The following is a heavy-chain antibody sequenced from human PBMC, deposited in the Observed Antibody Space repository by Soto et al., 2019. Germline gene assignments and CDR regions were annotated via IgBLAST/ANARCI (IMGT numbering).Heavy chain of an antibody. J-gene: IGHJ6*02. V-gene: IGHV1-2*04. CDR3: ARDNCSGGSCYYGMDV. Sequence: ASVKVSCKASGYTFTGYYMHWVRQAPGQGHEWKGWINPNSGGTNYAQKFQGWVTMTRDTSISTAYMELSRLRSDDTAVYYCARDNCSGGSCYYGMDVWGQGTTVTVSS. CDR2: INPNSGGT. D-gene: IGHD2-15*01. CDR1: GYTFTGYY.